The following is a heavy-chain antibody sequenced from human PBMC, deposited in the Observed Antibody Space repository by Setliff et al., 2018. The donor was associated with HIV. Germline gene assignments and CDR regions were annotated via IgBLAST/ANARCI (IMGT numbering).Heavy chain of an antibody. CDR1: GYSFTDYY. D-gene: IGHD3-22*01. CDR3: ARGMDYYDTSGYYQYYFDY. V-gene: IGHV1-2*04. J-gene: IGHJ4*02. Sequence: ASVKVSCKASGYSFTDYYIHWVRQAPGQGLEWMGWINPKSDGTNYAQKFQGLITMTRDTSISTAYMELSRLRYDYTAVYYFARGMDYYDTSGYYQYYFDYWGQGTLVTVSS. CDR2: INPKSDGT.